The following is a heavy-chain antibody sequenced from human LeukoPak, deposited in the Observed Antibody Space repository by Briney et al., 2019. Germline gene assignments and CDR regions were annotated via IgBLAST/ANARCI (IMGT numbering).Heavy chain of an antibody. Sequence: PSETLSLTCTVSGGSISSHYWSWIRQPPGKGLEWIGYIYYSGSTNYNPCLKSRVTISVDTSKNQFSLKLSSVTAADTAVYYCARGVVPGDYWGQGTLVTVSS. J-gene: IGHJ4*02. CDR3: ARGVVPGDY. CDR1: GGSISSHY. V-gene: IGHV4-59*11. D-gene: IGHD2-2*01. CDR2: IYYSGST.